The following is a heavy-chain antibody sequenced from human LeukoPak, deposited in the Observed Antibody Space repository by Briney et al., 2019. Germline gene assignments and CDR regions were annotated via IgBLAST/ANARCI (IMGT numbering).Heavy chain of an antibody. CDR3: ARDRRTSHCCPPPYYYYYGMDV. CDR1: GFTVSSNY. J-gene: IGHJ6*02. CDR2: IYSGGST. D-gene: IGHD2-2*01. V-gene: IGHV3-53*01. Sequence: GGSLRLSCAASGFTVSSNYMSWVRQAPGKGLEWVSVIYSGGSTYYADSVKGRFTISRDNSKNTLYLQMNSLRAGDTAVYYCARDRRTSHCCPPPYYYYYGMDVWGQGTTVTVSS.